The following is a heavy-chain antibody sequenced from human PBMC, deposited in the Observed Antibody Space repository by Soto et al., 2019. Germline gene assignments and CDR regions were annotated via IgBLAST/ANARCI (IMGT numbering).Heavy chain of an antibody. J-gene: IGHJ4*02. CDR3: ARGVSVAANSPFDY. V-gene: IGHV4-59*01. CDR1: GGSIIIYY. Sequence: KSSETLSLTCTVSGGSIIIYYWSWSRQPPGKGLEWIGYIYYSGSTNYNPSLKSRVTISVDTSKTQFSLKLSSVTAADTAVYFCARGVSVAANSPFDYWGQGTLVTVSS. D-gene: IGHD6-19*01. CDR2: IYYSGST.